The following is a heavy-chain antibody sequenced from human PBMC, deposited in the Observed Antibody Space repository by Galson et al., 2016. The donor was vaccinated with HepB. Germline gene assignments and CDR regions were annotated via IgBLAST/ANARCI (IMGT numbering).Heavy chain of an antibody. CDR1: GFTFSSYA. Sequence: SLRLSCAASGFTFSSYAMHWVRQAPGKGLEWVAVIWYDGSDKYYADSVKGRFTISRDNSKNTLYLQMSSLRAEDTAVYYCAREGGYDFWSGYSFRVWSLDYWGQGTLVTVSS. CDR3: AREGGYDFWSGYSFRVWSLDY. V-gene: IGHV3-33*08. CDR2: IWYDGSDK. D-gene: IGHD3-3*01. J-gene: IGHJ4*02.